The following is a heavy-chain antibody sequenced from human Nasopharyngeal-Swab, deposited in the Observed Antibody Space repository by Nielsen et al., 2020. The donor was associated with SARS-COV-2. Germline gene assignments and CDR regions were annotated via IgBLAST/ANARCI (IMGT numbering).Heavy chain of an antibody. CDR1: GFTFSDYY. Sequence: GESLKISCAASGFTFSDYYMSWIRQTPGKGLEWVSYISSSGGNIYYADSVKGRFTISRDNAKNSLYLQMTSLRADDTAVYYCARVGQFDYWGQGTLVTVSS. CDR2: ISSSGGNI. CDR3: ARVGQFDY. V-gene: IGHV3-11*04. J-gene: IGHJ4*02.